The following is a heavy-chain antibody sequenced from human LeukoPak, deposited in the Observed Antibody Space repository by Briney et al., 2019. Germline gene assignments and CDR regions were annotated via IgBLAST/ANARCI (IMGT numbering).Heavy chain of an antibody. CDR2: IYHSGRT. D-gene: IGHD3-10*01. CDR3: AKSMVRGSRGWFDP. J-gene: IGHJ5*02. CDR1: GYSISSGYY. Sequence: SETLSLTCTVSGYSISSGYYWGWIRQPPGKGLEWIGSIYHSGRTFYNPSLKSRVTISVDTSKNQFSLKLSSVTAADTAVYYCAKSMVRGSRGWFDPWGQGTLVTVSS. V-gene: IGHV4-38-2*02.